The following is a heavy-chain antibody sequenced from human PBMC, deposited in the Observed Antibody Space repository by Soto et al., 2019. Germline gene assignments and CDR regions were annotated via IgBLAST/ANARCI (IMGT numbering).Heavy chain of an antibody. J-gene: IGHJ3*02. CDR1: GYTFNNYG. CDR3: ARGTRRFGEFFDVFDI. D-gene: IGHD3-10*01. V-gene: IGHV1-18*01. CDR2: ISAYNGNA. Sequence: QVQLVQSGYEVKEPGASVTVSCKASGYTFNNYGITWVRQAPGQGLEWIGWISAYNGNANYAQKFQGRVTLTSDTSTSTAYLELRSLRSDDTSVYYCARGTRRFGEFFDVFDIWGQGTMVPVSS.